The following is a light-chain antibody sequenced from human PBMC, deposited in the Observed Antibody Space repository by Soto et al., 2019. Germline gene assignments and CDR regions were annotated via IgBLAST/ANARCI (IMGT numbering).Light chain of an antibody. CDR3: CTYAGRDTLYV. CDR1: STDVGGYNY. CDR2: DVS. J-gene: IGLJ1*01. Sequence: LTQPRSVSGSSGQSVTISYTGNSTDVGGYNYVSWYQQHPGKVPKLMLYDVSKRPSGVPDRFSGSKSGNTASLTISGLQAEDEADYYCCTYAGRDTLYVFGSGTKVTVL. V-gene: IGLV2-11*01.